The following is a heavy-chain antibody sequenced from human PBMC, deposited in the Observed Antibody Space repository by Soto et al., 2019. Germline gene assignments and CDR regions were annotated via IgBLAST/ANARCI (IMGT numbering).Heavy chain of an antibody. D-gene: IGHD6-13*01. CDR1: GGTFSSYA. V-gene: IGHV1-69*01. J-gene: IGHJ3*02. CDR3: ARDFEPIADYHDAFDI. Sequence: QVQLVQSGAEVKKPGSSVKVSCKASGGTFSSYAISWVRQAPGQGLEWMGGIIPIFGTANYAQKFQGRVTITADESTSTAYMELSSLRSEGTAVYYCARDFEPIADYHDAFDIWGQGTMVTVSS. CDR2: IIPIFGTA.